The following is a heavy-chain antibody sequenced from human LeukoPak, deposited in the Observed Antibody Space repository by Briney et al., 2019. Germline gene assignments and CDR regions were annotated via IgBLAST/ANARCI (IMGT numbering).Heavy chain of an antibody. CDR3: ARDDFPPHY. CDR1: GGSFSGYY. Sequence: SETLSLTCAVYGGSFSGYYWSWIRQPPGKGLEWIGEINHSGSTNYNPSLKSRVTISVDTSKNQFSLKLSSVTAADTAVYYCARDDFPPHYWGQGTLVTVSS. CDR2: INHSGST. V-gene: IGHV4-34*01. J-gene: IGHJ4*02. D-gene: IGHD2-21*02.